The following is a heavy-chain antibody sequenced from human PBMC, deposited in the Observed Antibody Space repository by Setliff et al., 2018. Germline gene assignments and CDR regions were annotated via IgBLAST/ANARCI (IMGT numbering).Heavy chain of an antibody. D-gene: IGHD3-10*01. V-gene: IGHV4-34*01. CDR1: GQSFSDYY. CDR3: ARLKGLWFGELGRYHYYYYGLDV. J-gene: IGHJ6*02. Sequence: SETLSLTCAIYGQSFSDYYWSWVRQPPGKGLEWIGEIYHSGSTNYNPSLKSRVTISVDTSKNQFSLKLSSVTAADTAVYYCARLKGLWFGELGRYHYYYYGLDVWGQGTTVTVSS. CDR2: IYHSGST.